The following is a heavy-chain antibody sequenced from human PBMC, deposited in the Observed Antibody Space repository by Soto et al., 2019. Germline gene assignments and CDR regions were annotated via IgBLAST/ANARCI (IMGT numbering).Heavy chain of an antibody. J-gene: IGHJ6*02. CDR2: IIPIFGTA. CDR3: ARRRYSGYDWVTLNYYYHGMDV. Sequence: QVQLVQSGAEVKKPGSSVKVSCKASGGTFSSYAISWVRQAPGQGLEWMGGIIPIFGTANYAQKFQGRVTITADESTSTAYIELSSLRSEDTAVFYCARRRYSGYDWVTLNYYYHGMDVWGQGTTVTVSS. D-gene: IGHD5-12*01. V-gene: IGHV1-69*01. CDR1: GGTFSSYA.